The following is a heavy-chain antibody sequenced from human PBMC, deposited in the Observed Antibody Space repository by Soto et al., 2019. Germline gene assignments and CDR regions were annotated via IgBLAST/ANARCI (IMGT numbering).Heavy chain of an antibody. Sequence: PSETLSLTCAVYGGSFSGYYWSWIRQPPGKGLEWIGEINHSGSTNYNPSLKSRVTISVDTSKNQFSLKLSSVTAADTAVYYCARGRYDSSGYLLDYWGPGTLVTVSS. CDR1: GGSFSGYY. CDR2: INHSGST. J-gene: IGHJ4*02. CDR3: ARGRYDSSGYLLDY. D-gene: IGHD3-22*01. V-gene: IGHV4-34*01.